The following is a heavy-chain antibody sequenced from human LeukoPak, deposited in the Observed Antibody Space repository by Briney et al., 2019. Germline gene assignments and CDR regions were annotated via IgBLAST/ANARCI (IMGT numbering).Heavy chain of an antibody. D-gene: IGHD2-2*01. V-gene: IGHV1-18*01. CDR1: GYTFTSYG. CDR2: ISAYNGNT. J-gene: IGHJ4*02. CDR3: ARDCSSTSCYSGY. Sequence: GASVKVFYKASGYTFTSYGISWVRQAPGQGLEWMGWISAYNGNTNYAQKLQGRVTMTTDTSTSTAYRELRSLRSDDTAVYYCARDCSSTSCYSGYWGQGTLVTVSS.